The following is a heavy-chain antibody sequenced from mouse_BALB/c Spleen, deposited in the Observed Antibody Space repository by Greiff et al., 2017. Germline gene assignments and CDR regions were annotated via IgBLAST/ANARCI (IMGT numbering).Heavy chain of an antibody. J-gene: IGHJ4*01. CDR1: GFTFSSYT. Sequence: DVQLVESGGDLVKPGGSLKLSCAASGFTFSSYTMSWVRQTPEKRLEWVAYISNGGGSTYYPDTVKGRFTISRDNAKNTLYLQMSSLKSEDTAMYYCARHGLDRFNYAMDYWGQGTSVTVSS. CDR3: ARHGLDRFNYAMDY. CDR2: ISNGGGST. D-gene: IGHD2-14*01. V-gene: IGHV5-12-2*01.